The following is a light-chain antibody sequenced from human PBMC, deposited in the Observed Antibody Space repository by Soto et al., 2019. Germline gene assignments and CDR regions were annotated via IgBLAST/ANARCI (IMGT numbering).Light chain of an antibody. CDR1: SSDVGGYNF. J-gene: IGLJ2*01. Sequence: QSALTQSASVSGSPGQSITISCTGTSSDVGGYNFVSWYQQHPGKAPKLMIYEVNNRPSGVSNRFSGSKSGNTASLTISGLQAEDEAEYYCSSYTSRSTVVFGGGTKVTVL. V-gene: IGLV2-14*01. CDR2: EVN. CDR3: SSYTSRSTVV.